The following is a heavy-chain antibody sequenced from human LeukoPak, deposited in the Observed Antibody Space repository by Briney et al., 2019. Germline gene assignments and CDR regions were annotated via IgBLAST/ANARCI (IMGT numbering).Heavy chain of an antibody. CDR3: ARKQLPLYNFYYGMDV. J-gene: IGHJ6*04. D-gene: IGHD4-11*01. V-gene: IGHV3-33*05. CDR2: ISYDGSNK. CDR1: GFTFSSYG. Sequence: GKSLRLSCEASGFTFSSYGMHWVRQAPGRGLEWVALISYDGSNKNYADSVKGRFIISRDDSKNTLYLQMSSLRAEDTAVYYCARKQLPLYNFYYGMDVWGRGTTVTVSS.